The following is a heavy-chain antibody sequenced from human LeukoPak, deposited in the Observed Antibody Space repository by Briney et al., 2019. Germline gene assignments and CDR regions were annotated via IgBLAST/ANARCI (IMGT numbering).Heavy chain of an antibody. J-gene: IGHJ4*02. Sequence: GGSLRLSCAASGFTFSSYSMNWVRQAPGKGLEWVSSISSSSSYIYYADSVKGRFTISRDNAKNSLYLQMNSLRAEDTAVYYCARDPSTYYDILTGSDTLDYWGQGTLVTVSS. CDR2: ISSSSSYI. V-gene: IGHV3-21*01. CDR3: ARDPSTYYDILTGSDTLDY. D-gene: IGHD3-9*01. CDR1: GFTFSSYS.